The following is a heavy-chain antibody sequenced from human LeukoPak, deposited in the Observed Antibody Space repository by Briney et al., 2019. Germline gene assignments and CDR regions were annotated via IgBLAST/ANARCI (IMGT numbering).Heavy chain of an antibody. J-gene: IGHJ4*02. V-gene: IGHV4-61*02. Sequence: PSETLSLTCTVSGGSISSGGYYGSWIRQPAGKGLEWIGRIYTSGSTNYNPSLKSRVTISVDTSKNQFSLKLSSVTAADTAVYYCARKTPNSGYGVYYFDYWGQGTLVTVSS. CDR1: GGSISSGGYY. D-gene: IGHD5-12*01. CDR3: ARKTPNSGYGVYYFDY. CDR2: IYTSGST.